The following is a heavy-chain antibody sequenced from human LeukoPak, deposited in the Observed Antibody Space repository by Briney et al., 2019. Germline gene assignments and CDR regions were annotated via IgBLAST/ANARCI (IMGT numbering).Heavy chain of an antibody. CDR3: ARASYDSSGYYYDY. J-gene: IGHJ4*02. V-gene: IGHV1-8*01. CDR2: MNPNSGNT. Sequence: GASVKVSCKASGYTFTSYDINWVRQATGQGLEWMGWMNPNSGNTGYAQKFQGRVTMTRNTSTSTAYMELSSLRSEDTAVYYCARASYDSSGYYYDYWGQGTLVTVSS. D-gene: IGHD3-22*01. CDR1: GYTFTSYD.